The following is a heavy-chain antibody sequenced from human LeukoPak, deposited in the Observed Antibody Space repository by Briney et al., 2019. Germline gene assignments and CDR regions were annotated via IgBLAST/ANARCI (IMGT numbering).Heavy chain of an antibody. D-gene: IGHD3-10*02. Sequence: GGSLRLSCRASGFTFGDYAMSWVRQAPGKGLEWVANIKQDGSEKYYVDSVKGRFTISRDNAKNSLYLQMNSLRAEDTAVYYCAELGITMIGGVWGKGTTVTISS. CDR2: IKQDGSEK. CDR3: AELGITMIGGV. J-gene: IGHJ6*04. CDR1: GFTFGDYA. V-gene: IGHV3-7*01.